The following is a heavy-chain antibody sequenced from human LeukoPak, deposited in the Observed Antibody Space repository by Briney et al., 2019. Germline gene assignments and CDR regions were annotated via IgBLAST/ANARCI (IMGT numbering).Heavy chain of an antibody. CDR3: ARIDAVAATPTSFDY. CDR1: GGSISIFY. V-gene: IGHV4-59*01. CDR2: IYYSGTT. J-gene: IGHJ4*02. Sequence: SETLSLTCTVSGGSISIFYWSWIRQPPGKGLEWIGDIYYSGTTNYNPSLKSRLTISLDTSKNQFSLRLTSVTAAYTAVYYCARIDAVAATPTSFDYWGQGTLVTVSS. D-gene: IGHD6-19*01.